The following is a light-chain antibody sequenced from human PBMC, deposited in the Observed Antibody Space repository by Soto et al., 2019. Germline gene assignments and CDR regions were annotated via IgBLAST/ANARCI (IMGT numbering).Light chain of an antibody. CDR3: SSYVTSSIFL. CDR2: DVS. Sequence: QSVLTQPASVSGSRGQSITMSCTGASSDVPVSWYQQHPGKAPILIIYDVSKRPSGVSDRFSGSKSGNTASLTISGLQPEDEADYYCSSYVTSSIFLFGGGTKLTVL. CDR1: SSDVP. J-gene: IGLJ2*01. V-gene: IGLV2-14*01.